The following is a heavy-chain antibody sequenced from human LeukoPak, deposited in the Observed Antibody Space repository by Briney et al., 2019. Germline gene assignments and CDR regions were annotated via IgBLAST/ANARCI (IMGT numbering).Heavy chain of an antibody. J-gene: IGHJ4*02. CDR3: ASSLIDYGDPYYLDY. D-gene: IGHD4-17*01. CDR1: GGSFSGYY. Sequence: SETLSLTCAVYGGSFSGYYWSWIRQPPGKGLEWIGEINHSGSTNYNPSLKSRVTISVDTSKNQFSLKLSSVTAADTAVYYCASSLIDYGDPYYLDYWGQGTLVTVSS. CDR2: INHSGST. V-gene: IGHV4-34*01.